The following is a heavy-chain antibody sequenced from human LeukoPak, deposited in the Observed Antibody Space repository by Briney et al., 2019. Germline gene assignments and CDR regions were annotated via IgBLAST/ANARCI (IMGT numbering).Heavy chain of an antibody. V-gene: IGHV1-18*01. CDR2: ISAYNGNT. J-gene: IGHJ3*02. D-gene: IGHD5-24*01. Sequence: ASVKVSCKASGYTFTSYGISWVRQAPGQGLEWMGWISAYNGNTNYAQKFQGRVTITADKSTSTAYMELSSLRSEDTAVYYCAREKEKGEMATMGAFDIWGQGTMVTVSS. CDR1: GYTFTSYG. CDR3: AREKEKGEMATMGAFDI.